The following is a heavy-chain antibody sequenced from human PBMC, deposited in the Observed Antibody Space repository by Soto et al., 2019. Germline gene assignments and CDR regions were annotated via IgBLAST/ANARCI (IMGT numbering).Heavy chain of an antibody. J-gene: IGHJ3*01. CDR1: GFTFSSHG. V-gene: IGHV3-30*18. CDR2: ISYDGSNK. CDR3: AKTNLEWLSDAAFDL. Sequence: QVQLVESGGGVVQPGRSLRLSCAASGFTFSSHGMHWVRQAPGKGLEWVAVISYDGSNKFYADSVKGRFTISRDNSKNTLFLQMNSLRGDGTAVYYCAKTNLEWLSDAAFDLWGQGTSVTVSS. D-gene: IGHD3-3*01.